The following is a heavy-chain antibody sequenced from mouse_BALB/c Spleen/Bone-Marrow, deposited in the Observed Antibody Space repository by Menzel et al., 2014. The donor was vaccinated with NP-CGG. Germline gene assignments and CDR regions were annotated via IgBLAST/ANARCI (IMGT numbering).Heavy chain of an antibody. CDR3: ARDYGRTAWFAY. Sequence: DVKLQESGAELVKPGASVKLSYTASGFNIKDTYIHWVKQRPEQGLEWIGGIDPANGNTKHDPKFQGKATITADTSSNTAYLQLSSLTSEDTAVYYCARDYGRTAWFAYWGQGTLVTVSA. V-gene: IGHV14-3*02. CDR2: IDPANGNT. CDR1: GFNIKDTY. D-gene: IGHD1-1*01. J-gene: IGHJ3*01.